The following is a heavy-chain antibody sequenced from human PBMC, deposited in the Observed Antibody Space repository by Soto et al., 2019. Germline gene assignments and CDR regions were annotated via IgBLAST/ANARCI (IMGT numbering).Heavy chain of an antibody. CDR3: VTKRPKVPTQAYFDY. CDR1: GGSVTNSSYY. D-gene: IGHD6-25*01. J-gene: IGHJ4*02. V-gene: IGHV4-39*01. Sequence: SETLSLTCTVSGGSVTNSSYYWGWIRQSPGKGLEWIGSVYYRGRSYSKSSVKSRVTISVDTSKNRFSLSLNSVTASDTAVYFCVTKRPKVPTQAYFDYWGPGALVTVSS. CDR2: VYYRGRS.